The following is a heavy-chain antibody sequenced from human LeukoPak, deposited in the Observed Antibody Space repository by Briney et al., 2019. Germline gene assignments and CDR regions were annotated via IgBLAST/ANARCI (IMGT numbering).Heavy chain of an antibody. CDR3: ARDPRYGSGQTWFDP. D-gene: IGHD3-10*01. V-gene: IGHV1-46*01. CDR2: INPSGGST. J-gene: IGHJ5*02. Sequence: ASVKVSCKASGYTFTSYYMHWVRQAPGQGLEWMGIINPSGGSTNYAQKLQDRVTMTRDTSTSTVSMELSSLRSEDTAVYYCARDPRYGSGQTWFDPWGQGTLVTVSS. CDR1: GYTFTSYY.